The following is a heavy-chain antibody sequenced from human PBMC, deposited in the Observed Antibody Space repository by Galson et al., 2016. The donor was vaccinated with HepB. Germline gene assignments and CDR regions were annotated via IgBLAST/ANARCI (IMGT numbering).Heavy chain of an antibody. D-gene: IGHD2-15*01. J-gene: IGHJ4*02. CDR3: ATQPAPGPDMVAATSLNY. V-gene: IGHV1-46*03. CDR1: GYTFTSYY. Sequence: SVKVSCKASGYTFTSYYMHWVRQAPGQGLEWMGIINPSGGSTSYAQKFQGRVTMTRDTSTSTVYMELSSLRSEDTAVYYCATQPAPGPDMVAATSLNYWGQGTLVTVSS. CDR2: INPSGGST.